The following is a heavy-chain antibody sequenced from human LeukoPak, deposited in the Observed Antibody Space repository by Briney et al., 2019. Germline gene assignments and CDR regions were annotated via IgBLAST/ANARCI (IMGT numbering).Heavy chain of an antibody. Sequence: SEALSLTCAVYGGSFSGYYWSWIRQPPGKGLEWIGEINHSGSTNYNPSLKSRVTISVDTSKNQFSLKLSSVTAADTAVYYCARGEIMITFGGAPNRVSYNSEENYWGQGTLVTVTS. CDR1: GGSFSGYY. J-gene: IGHJ4*02. V-gene: IGHV4-34*01. CDR2: INHSGST. CDR3: ARGEIMITFGGAPNRVSYNSEENY. D-gene: IGHD3-16*01.